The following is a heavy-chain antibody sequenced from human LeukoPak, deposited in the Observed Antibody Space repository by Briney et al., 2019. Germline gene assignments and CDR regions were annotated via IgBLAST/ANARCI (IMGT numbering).Heavy chain of an antibody. CDR1: GYTFTGYY. CDR3: ARSCSGGSCYEAFDY. CDR2: INPNSGGT. D-gene: IGHD2-15*01. V-gene: IGHV1-2*02. Sequence: ASVKVSCKASGYTFTGYYMHWVRQAPGQGLEWMGWINPNSGGTNYAQKFQGGVTMTRDTSISTAYMELSRLRSDDTAVYYCARSCSGGSCYEAFDYWGQGTLVTVSS. J-gene: IGHJ4*02.